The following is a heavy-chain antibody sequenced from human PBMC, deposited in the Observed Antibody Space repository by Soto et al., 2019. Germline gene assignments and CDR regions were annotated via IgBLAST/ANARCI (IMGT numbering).Heavy chain of an antibody. J-gene: IGHJ5*02. Sequence: GGSLRLSCAASGFTFGSYAMSWVRQAPGKGLEWVSAISGSGGSTYYADSVKGRFTISRDNSKNTLYLQMNSLRAEDTAVYYCAKDPNQLGLTTPNWFDPWGQGTLVTVSS. V-gene: IGHV3-23*01. CDR3: AKDPNQLGLTTPNWFDP. CDR1: GFTFGSYA. CDR2: ISGSGGST. D-gene: IGHD2-2*01.